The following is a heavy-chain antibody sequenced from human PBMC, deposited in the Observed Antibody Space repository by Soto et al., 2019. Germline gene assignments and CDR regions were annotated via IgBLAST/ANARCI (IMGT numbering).Heavy chain of an antibody. CDR2: IYYSGST. J-gene: IGHJ4*02. CDR3: ARLVGNSWLDC. V-gene: IGHV4-59*12. CDR1: GGSSISYY. D-gene: IGHD6-13*01. Sequence: SSETHSLTSTVSGGSSISYYWSWIRQPPGKGLEWIGYIYYSGSTNYNPSLKSRVTISVDTSKNQFSLQLNSVTPEDTAVYYCARLVGNSWLDCWGQGTLVTVSS.